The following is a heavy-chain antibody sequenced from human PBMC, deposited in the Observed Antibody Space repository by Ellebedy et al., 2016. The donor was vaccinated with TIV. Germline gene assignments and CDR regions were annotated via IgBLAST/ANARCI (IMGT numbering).Heavy chain of an antibody. CDR3: ARDRRPRVPVDY. CDR2: ISYDGSNK. J-gene: IGHJ4*02. CDR1: GFTFSSYA. Sequence: PGGSLRLSCAASGFTFSSYAMHWVRQAPGKGLEWVAVISYDGSNKYYADSVKGRFTISRDNSKNTLYLQMNSLRAEDTAVYYCARDRRPRVPVDYWGQGTLVTVSS. V-gene: IGHV3-30*07.